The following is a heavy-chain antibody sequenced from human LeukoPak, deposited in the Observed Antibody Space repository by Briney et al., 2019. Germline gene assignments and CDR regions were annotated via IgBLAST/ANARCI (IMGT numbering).Heavy chain of an antibody. CDR3: ASLRGFGEEDY. CDR1: GYTLTELS. J-gene: IGHJ4*02. CDR2: FDPEDGET. Sequence: ASVKVSCKVSGYTLTELSMHWVRQAPGKGLEWMGGFDPEDGETIYAQKFQGRVTMTRNTSISTAYMELSSLRSEDTAVYYCASLRGFGEEDYWGQGTLVTVSS. V-gene: IGHV1-24*01. D-gene: IGHD3-10*01.